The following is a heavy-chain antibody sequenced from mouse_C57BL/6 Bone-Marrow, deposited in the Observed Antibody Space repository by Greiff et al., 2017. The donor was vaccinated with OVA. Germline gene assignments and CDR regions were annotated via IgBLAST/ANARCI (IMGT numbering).Heavy chain of an antibody. CDR1: GYTFTSYG. V-gene: IGHV1-81*01. D-gene: IGHD1-1*01. Sequence: QVQLQQSGAELARPGASVKLSCKASGYTFTSYGISWVKQRTGQGLEWIGEIYPRSGNTYYNEKFKGKATLTADKSSSTAYMALRSLTSEDSAVYFCAERDYYGSSSFAYWGQGTLVTVSA. J-gene: IGHJ3*01. CDR2: IYPRSGNT. CDR3: AERDYYGSSSFAY.